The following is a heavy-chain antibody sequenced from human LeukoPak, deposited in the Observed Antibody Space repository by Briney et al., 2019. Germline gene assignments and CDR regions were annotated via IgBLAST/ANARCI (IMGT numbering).Heavy chain of an antibody. CDR1: GFTFSSYS. CDR2: ITDSSNTI. D-gene: IGHD4-17*01. V-gene: IGHV3-48*01. CDR3: ARGRSSTTGLDY. Sequence: GGSLRLSCAASGFTFSSYSMNWVRQAPGKGLEWVSYITDSSNTIYYADSVKGRFTISRDNAKNSLYLQMNSLRAEDTAVYYCARGRSSTTGLDYWGQGTLVTVSS. J-gene: IGHJ4*02.